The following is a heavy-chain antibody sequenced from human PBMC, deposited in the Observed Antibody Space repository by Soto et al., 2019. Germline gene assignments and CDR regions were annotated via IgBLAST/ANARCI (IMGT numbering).Heavy chain of an antibody. D-gene: IGHD2-15*01. CDR2: ISSSSSYI. J-gene: IGHJ3*02. CDR1: GFTFSSYS. Sequence: VGSLRLSCAASGFTFSSYSMNWVRQAPGKGLEWVSSISSSSSYIYYADSVKGRFTISRDNAKNSLYLQMNSLRAEDTAVYYCARDPIEDCSGGSCYSGAFDIWGQGTMVTVSS. V-gene: IGHV3-21*01. CDR3: ARDPIEDCSGGSCYSGAFDI.